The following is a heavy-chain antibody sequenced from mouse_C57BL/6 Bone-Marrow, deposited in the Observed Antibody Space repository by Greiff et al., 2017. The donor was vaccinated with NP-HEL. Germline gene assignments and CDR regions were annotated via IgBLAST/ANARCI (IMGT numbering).Heavy chain of an antibody. V-gene: IGHV2-9-1*01. CDR3: ARRDESLTMDY. CDR2: IWTGVGT. J-gene: IGHJ4*01. CDR1: GFSLTSYA. Sequence: VKLVESGRGLVAPSQSLSITCTVSGFSLTSYAISWVRQPPGKGLEWLGVIWTGVGTNYNSAPKSRLSISKENSKRKVFLKMNRLRTDDTARYYCARRDESLTMDYWGQGTSVTVSS. D-gene: IGHD3-3*01.